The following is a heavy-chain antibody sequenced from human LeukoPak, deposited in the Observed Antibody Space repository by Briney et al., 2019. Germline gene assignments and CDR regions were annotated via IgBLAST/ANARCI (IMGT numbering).Heavy chain of an antibody. D-gene: IGHD6-13*01. V-gene: IGHV3-30*04. CDR2: ISYDGSNK. CDR1: GFTFSSYA. CDR3: AREYSSSWSYNTFDY. Sequence: GGSLRLSCAASGFTFSSYAMHWVPQAPGKGLEWVAVISYDGSNKYYADSVKGRFTISRDNSKNTLYLQMNSLRAEDTAVYYCAREYSSSWSYNTFDYWGQGTLVTVSS. J-gene: IGHJ4*02.